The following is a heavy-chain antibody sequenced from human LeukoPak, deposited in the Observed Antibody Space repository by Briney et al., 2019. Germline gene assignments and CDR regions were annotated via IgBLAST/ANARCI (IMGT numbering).Heavy chain of an antibody. J-gene: IGHJ4*02. D-gene: IGHD3-22*01. CDR1: GFTFSSYA. Sequence: PGRSLRLSCAASGFTFSSYAMHWVRQAPGKGLEWVAVIWYDGSNKDYADSVKGRFTISRDNSKNTLYLQMDNLRAEDTAVYYCAREGLYYDDSSGWGDFDCWGQGTLVTVSS. CDR3: AREGLYYDDSSGWGDFDC. CDR2: IWYDGSNK. V-gene: IGHV3-33*01.